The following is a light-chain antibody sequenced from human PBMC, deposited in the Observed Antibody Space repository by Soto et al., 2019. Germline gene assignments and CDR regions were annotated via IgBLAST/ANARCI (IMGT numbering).Light chain of an antibody. Sequence: EIVLTQSPGTLSLSPGERATLSCRASQSVRSNCLAWYQQKPGQAPRLLIYGASSRATGIPDRFSGSGSGTDFSLTISRLEPEDFAVYYCQQHGSSPQTFGQGTKVEIK. J-gene: IGKJ1*01. CDR3: QQHGSSPQT. CDR2: GAS. CDR1: QSVRSNC. V-gene: IGKV3-20*01.